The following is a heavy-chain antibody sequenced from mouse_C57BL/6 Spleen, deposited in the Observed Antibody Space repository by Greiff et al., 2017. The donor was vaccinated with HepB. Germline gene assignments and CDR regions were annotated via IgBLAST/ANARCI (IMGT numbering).Heavy chain of an antibody. CDR2: IDPETGGT. V-gene: IGHV1-15*01. CDR1: GYTFTDYE. J-gene: IGHJ4*01. Sequence: VQLQQSGAELVRPGASVTLSCKASGYTFTDYEMHWVKQTPVHGLEWIGAIDPETGGTAYNQKFKGKAILTADKSSSTAYMELRSLTSEDSAVYYCTRPYGSSPFYAMDYWGQGTSVTVSS. CDR3: TRPYGSSPFYAMDY. D-gene: IGHD1-1*01.